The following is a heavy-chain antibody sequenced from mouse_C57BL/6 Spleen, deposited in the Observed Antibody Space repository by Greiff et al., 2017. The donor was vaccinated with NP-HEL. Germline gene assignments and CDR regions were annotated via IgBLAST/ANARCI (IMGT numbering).Heavy chain of an antibody. J-gene: IGHJ4*01. CDR2: IWSDGST. D-gene: IGHD2-4*01. Sequence: VQLVESGPGLVAPSQSLSITCTVSGFSLTSYGVHWVRQPPGKGLEWLVVIWSDGSTTYNSALKSRLSISKDNSKSQVFLKMNSLQTDDTAMYYCARQKPYYDYDERYYAMDYWGQGTSVTVSS. V-gene: IGHV2-6-1*01. CDR3: ARQKPYYDYDERYYAMDY. CDR1: GFSLTSYG.